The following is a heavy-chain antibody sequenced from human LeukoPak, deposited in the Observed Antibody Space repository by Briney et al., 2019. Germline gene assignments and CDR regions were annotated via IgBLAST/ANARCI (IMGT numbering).Heavy chain of an antibody. Sequence: GGSLRLSCAASGFTFSSYSMNWVRQAPGKGLEWVSYISSSSSTIYYADSVKGRFTISRDYSKNTLYLQMNSLRAEDTAVYYCARDGNFGSSYGMDIWGQGTTVTVSS. V-gene: IGHV3-48*01. CDR2: ISSSSSTI. CDR1: GFTFSSYS. D-gene: IGHD3-3*02. CDR3: ARDGNFGSSYGMDI. J-gene: IGHJ6*02.